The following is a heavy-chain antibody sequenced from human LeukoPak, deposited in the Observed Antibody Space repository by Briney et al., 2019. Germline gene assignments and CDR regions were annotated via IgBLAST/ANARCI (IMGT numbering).Heavy chain of an antibody. V-gene: IGHV4-59*11. CDR3: ATSAYYYYMDV. CDR2: IYYSGSS. J-gene: IGHJ6*03. Sequence: SETLSLTCTVSGGSISSHYWSRIRQPPGGALEWIGYIYYSGSSNYNPSLKSRVTISVDTSKNQFSLNLTSVTAADTAVYYCATSAYYYYMDVWGKGTTVTVSS. CDR1: GGSISSHY.